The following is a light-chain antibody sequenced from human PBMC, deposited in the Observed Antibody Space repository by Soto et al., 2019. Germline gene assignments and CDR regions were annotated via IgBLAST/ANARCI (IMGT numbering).Light chain of an antibody. V-gene: IGKV3-20*01. J-gene: IGKJ5*01. Sequence: EIVLTQSPGTLSLSPGERATLSCRASQSVSSSYLAWYQHKPGQAPRLLIYTASSRATGIPDRFSGSASGTDFTITISRLEPEDFAVYYCQQQGRSWITFGQGTRLEIK. CDR3: QQQGRSWIT. CDR2: TAS. CDR1: QSVSSSY.